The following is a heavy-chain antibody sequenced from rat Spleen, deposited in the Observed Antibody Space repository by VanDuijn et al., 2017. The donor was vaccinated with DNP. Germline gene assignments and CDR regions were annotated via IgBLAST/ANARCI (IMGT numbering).Heavy chain of an antibody. CDR2: INGAGNT. Sequence: EVQLQESGPGLVKPSQSLSLTCSVTGYSITSNFRWSWIRKFPGNKLEWMGYINGAGNTNYNPSLKSRISITRDTSKNQFFLQVNSVTTEDSATYYGARSTDCGCNWDYWGQGVMVTVSS. V-gene: IGHV3-3*01. CDR1: GYSITSNFR. D-gene: IGHD1-4*01. CDR3: ARSTDCGCNWDY. J-gene: IGHJ2*01.